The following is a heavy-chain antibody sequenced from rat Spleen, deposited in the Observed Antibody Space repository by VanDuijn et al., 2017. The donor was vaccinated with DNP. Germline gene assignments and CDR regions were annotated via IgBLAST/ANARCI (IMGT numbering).Heavy chain of an antibody. J-gene: IGHJ4*01. CDR2: ISSRGST. CDR1: GFSLTSYG. CDR3: TRDYYSSFIGAMDA. V-gene: IGHV2S12*01. D-gene: IGHD1-2*01. Sequence: QVQLKESGPGLVQPSQTLSLTCTVSGFSLTSYGVSWVRQPPGKGLEWIAAISSRGSTYYDSALKSRLSISRDTSKSQVFLKMNSLQTEDTAIYFCTRDYYSSFIGAMDAWGQGTSVTVSS.